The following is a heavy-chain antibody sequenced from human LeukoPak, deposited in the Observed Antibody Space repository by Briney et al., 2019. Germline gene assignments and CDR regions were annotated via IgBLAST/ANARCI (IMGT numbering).Heavy chain of an antibody. J-gene: IGHJ6*03. CDR3: ARGCSGGSCYYYYYMDV. Sequence: ASVKVSCKASGYTFTGYYMHWVRQAPGQGLEWMGWINPNSGGTNYAQKFQGRVTMTRDTSISTAHMELSRLRSDDTAVYYCARGCSGGSCYYYYYMDVWGKGTTVTVSS. V-gene: IGHV1-2*02. CDR1: GYTFTGYY. CDR2: INPNSGGT. D-gene: IGHD2-15*01.